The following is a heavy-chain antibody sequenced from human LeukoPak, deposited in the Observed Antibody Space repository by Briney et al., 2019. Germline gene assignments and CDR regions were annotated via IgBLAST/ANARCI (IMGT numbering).Heavy chain of an antibody. CDR3: ARAETYSSGWYDPFFDY. CDR1: GGSISSYY. V-gene: IGHV4-59*08. J-gene: IGHJ4*02. D-gene: IGHD6-19*01. CDR2: IYYSGST. Sequence: SETLSLTRTVSGGSISSYYWSWIRQPPGNGLEWIGYIYYSGSTNYNPSLKSRVTISVDTSKNQFSLKLRSVTAADTAVYHCARAETYSSGWYDPFFDYWGQGTLVTVST.